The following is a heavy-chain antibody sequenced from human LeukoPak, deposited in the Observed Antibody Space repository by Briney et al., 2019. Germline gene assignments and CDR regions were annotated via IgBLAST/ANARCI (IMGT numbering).Heavy chain of an antibody. CDR3: AKDGLLGYCSSTSCSDY. D-gene: IGHD2-2*01. J-gene: IGHJ4*02. V-gene: IGHV3-23*01. CDR1: GFTFSSYA. Sequence: GGSLRLSCAASGFTFSSYAMSWVRQAPGKGLEWVSAISGSGGSTYYADSVKGRFTISRDNSKNTLYLQMNSLRAEGTAVYYCAKDGLLGYCSSTSCSDYWGQGTLVTVSS. CDR2: ISGSGGST.